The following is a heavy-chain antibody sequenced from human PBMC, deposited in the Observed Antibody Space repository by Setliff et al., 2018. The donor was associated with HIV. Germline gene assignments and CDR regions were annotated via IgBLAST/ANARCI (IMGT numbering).Heavy chain of an antibody. CDR3: ARYGGNSFWFDP. J-gene: IGHJ5*02. Sequence: SETLSLTCTVSGGSISSYYWSWIRQPAGKGLEWIGRIYTSGSTNYNPSLKSRVTISVDTSKNQFSLKLISVAAADTAVYYCARYGGNSFWFDPWGQGTLVTVSS. CDR2: IYTSGST. V-gene: IGHV4-4*07. CDR1: GGSISSYY. D-gene: IGHD2-21*01.